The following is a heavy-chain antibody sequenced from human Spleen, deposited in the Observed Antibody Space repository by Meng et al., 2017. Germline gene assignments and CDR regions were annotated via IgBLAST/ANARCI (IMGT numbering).Heavy chain of an antibody. V-gene: IGHV4-34*01. CDR2: INHSGST. D-gene: IGHD6-19*01. Sequence: SETLSLTCAVYGGSFSGYYWSWIRQPPGKGLEWIGEINHSGSTNYNPSLKSRVTISVDTSKNQFSLKLRSVTAADTAVYYCARGYGWFNYWGQGTLVTVSS. CDR1: GGSFSGYY. CDR3: ARGYGWFNY. J-gene: IGHJ4*02.